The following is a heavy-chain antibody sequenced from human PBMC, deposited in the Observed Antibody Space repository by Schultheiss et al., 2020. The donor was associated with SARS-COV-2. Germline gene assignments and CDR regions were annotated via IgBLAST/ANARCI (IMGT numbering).Heavy chain of an antibody. V-gene: IGHV4-59*08. J-gene: IGHJ5*02. Sequence: SETLSLTCAVYGGSFSGYYWGWIRQPPGKGLEWIGSIYYSGSTNYNPSLKSRVTISVDTSKNQFSLKLSSVTAADTAVYYCARLRTEYCSSTSCYGWFDPWGQGTLVTVSS. D-gene: IGHD2-2*01. CDR2: IYYSGST. CDR1: GGSFSGYY. CDR3: ARLRTEYCSSTSCYGWFDP.